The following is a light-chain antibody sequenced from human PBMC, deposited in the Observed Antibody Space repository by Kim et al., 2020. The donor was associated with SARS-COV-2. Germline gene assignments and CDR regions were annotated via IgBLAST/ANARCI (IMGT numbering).Light chain of an antibody. V-gene: IGLV1-47*01. Sequence: PGQRVTSSGSGSSSSIGSNYVYWYQQLPGTAPKLLIYRNNQRPSGVPDRFSGSKSGTSASLAISGLQSEDEADYYCAAWDDSFWVFGGGTQLTVL. J-gene: IGLJ3*02. CDR1: SSSIGSNY. CDR3: AAWDDSFWV. CDR2: RNN.